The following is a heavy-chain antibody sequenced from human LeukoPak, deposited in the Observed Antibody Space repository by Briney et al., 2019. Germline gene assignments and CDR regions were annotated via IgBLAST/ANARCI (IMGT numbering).Heavy chain of an antibody. V-gene: IGHV4-59*01. CDR3: ARGLMVYAYYFDY. CDR2: IYYSGST. CDR1: GGSIRSYY. Sequence: KPSETVSLTCTVSGGSIRSYYWSWIRQPPGKGLEWIGYIYYSGSTNYNPSLKSRVTISVDTSKNQFSLKLSSVTAADTAVYYCARGLMVYAYYFDYWGQGTLVTVSS. D-gene: IGHD2-8*01. J-gene: IGHJ4*02.